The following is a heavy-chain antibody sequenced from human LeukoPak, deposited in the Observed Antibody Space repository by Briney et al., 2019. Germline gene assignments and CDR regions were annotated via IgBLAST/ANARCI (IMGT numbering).Heavy chain of an antibody. CDR1: GYSFTGCY. J-gene: IGHJ4*02. Sequence: ASVTVSCKASGYSFTGCYMNWVRQAPGQGLEWMGWINPNSGGTNYAQKFQGRVTMTRDTSISTAYMELSRLRSDDTAVYYCARLNWNYGYWGQGTLVTVSS. CDR2: INPNSGGT. D-gene: IGHD1-7*01. V-gene: IGHV1-2*02. CDR3: ARLNWNYGY.